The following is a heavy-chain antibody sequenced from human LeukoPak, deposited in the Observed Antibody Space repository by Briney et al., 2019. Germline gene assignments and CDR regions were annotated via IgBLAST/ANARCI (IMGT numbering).Heavy chain of an antibody. CDR3: ARLPELLNDPFDY. Sequence: SETLSLTCTVSGGSISGYYWGWIRQPPGKGLEWIASVYYSGDTWYNPSLKSRVTISVDTSKNQFSLKVTSVTAADTSVYYCARLPELLNDPFDYWGQGTLVTVSS. CDR2: VYYSGDT. CDR1: GGSISGYY. J-gene: IGHJ4*02. D-gene: IGHD1-7*01. V-gene: IGHV4-39*01.